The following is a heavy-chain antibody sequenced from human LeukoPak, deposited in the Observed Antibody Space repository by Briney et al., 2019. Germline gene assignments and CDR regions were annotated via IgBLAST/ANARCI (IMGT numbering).Heavy chain of an antibody. CDR3: ARSDCGGDCYPDAFDI. D-gene: IGHD2-21*02. Sequence: GESLKISCKGSGYSFTSYWIGWVRQMPGKGLEWMGIIYPGDSDTRYSPSFQGQVTISADKSISTAYLHWSSLKASDTAMYYCARSDCGGDCYPDAFDIWGQGTMVTVSS. V-gene: IGHV5-51*01. CDR2: IYPGDSDT. J-gene: IGHJ3*02. CDR1: GYSFTSYW.